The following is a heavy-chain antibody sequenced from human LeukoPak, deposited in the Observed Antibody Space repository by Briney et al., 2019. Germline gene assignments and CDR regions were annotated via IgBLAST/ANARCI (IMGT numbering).Heavy chain of an antibody. V-gene: IGHV4-31*03. CDR3: ERGYCTGGSCYPFDY. CDR2: IYYSGST. J-gene: IGHJ4*02. D-gene: IGHD2-15*01. Sequence: TLSLSCTVSGGSISSGGYYWSWIRQHPGKGLEWIVYIYYSGSTYDNPSLKSRVTISVDTSKNNFSLKLSSVTDDDTAVYHCERGYCTGGSCYPFDYWGQGTLVTVSS. CDR1: GGSISSGGYY.